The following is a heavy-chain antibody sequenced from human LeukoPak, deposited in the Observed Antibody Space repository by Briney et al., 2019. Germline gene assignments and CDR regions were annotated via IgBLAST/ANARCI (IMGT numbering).Heavy chain of an antibody. D-gene: IGHD2-15*01. CDR3: ASCKISGGSCYSDY. CDR1: GGSFSGYY. V-gene: IGHV4-34*01. Sequence: SETLSLTCAVYGGSFSGYYWSWIRQPPGKGLEWIGEINHSGSTNYNPSLKSRVTISVDTSKNQFFLKLSSVTAADTAVYYCASCKISGGSCYSDYWGQGTLVTVSS. CDR2: INHSGST. J-gene: IGHJ4*02.